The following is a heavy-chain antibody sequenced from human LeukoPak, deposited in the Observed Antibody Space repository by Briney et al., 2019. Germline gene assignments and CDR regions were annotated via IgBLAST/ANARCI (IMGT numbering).Heavy chain of an antibody. CDR3: ARDTGGRGRLDAFDI. D-gene: IGHD3-10*01. CDR2: IYYSGST. CDR1: GGSISSYY. J-gene: IGHJ3*02. Sequence: SETLSLTCTVSGGSISSYYWSWIRQPPGKGLEWIGYIYYSGSTNYNPSLKSRVTISVDKSKNQFSLKLSSVTAADTAIYYCARDTGGRGRLDAFDIWGQGTMVTVSS. V-gene: IGHV4-59*12.